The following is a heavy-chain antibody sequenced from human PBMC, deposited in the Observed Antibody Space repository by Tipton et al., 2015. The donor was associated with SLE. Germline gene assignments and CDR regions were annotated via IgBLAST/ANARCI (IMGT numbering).Heavy chain of an antibody. CDR3: ASGTLEWSHEPDY. CDR2: IYSSGSA. Sequence: GLVKPSETLSLTCTVSGGSISSYDWGRIYSSGSANYNPSLKSRVTMSVDTSKNHFSLKLSSVTAADTAMFYCASGTLEWSHEPDYWGQGTLVTVSS. V-gene: IGHV4-4*07. J-gene: IGHJ4*02. D-gene: IGHD3-3*01. CDR1: GGSISSYD.